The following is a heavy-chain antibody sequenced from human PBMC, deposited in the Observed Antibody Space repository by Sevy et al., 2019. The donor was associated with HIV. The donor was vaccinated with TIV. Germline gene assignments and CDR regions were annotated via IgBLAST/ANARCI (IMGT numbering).Heavy chain of an antibody. Sequence: GESLKISCAASGFTFSSYSMNLVRQAPGKGLEWVSSISSSSSYIYYADSVKGRFTISRDNAKNSLYLQMNSLRAEDTAVYYCARDGQWELLIHGMDVWGQGTTVTVSS. D-gene: IGHD1-26*01. CDR3: ARDGQWELLIHGMDV. CDR2: ISSSSSYI. J-gene: IGHJ6*02. CDR1: GFTFSSYS. V-gene: IGHV3-21*01.